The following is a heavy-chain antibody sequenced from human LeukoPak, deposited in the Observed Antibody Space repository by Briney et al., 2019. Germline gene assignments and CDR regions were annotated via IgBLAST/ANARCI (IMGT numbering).Heavy chain of an antibody. CDR1: GGTFSSYA. V-gene: IGHV1-69*04. CDR3: ARDFYSSSWPGRSFDL. CDR2: TTPIAGTP. D-gene: IGHD6-13*01. J-gene: IGHJ2*01. Sequence: ASVKVSCKASGGTFSSYAFSWVRQPPGQGIEWMGRTTPIAGTPNYAQKFQGRVTITADKFPSTVYRELRSLESEDTAVYYCARDFYSSSWPGRSFDLWGRGTLLTVSS.